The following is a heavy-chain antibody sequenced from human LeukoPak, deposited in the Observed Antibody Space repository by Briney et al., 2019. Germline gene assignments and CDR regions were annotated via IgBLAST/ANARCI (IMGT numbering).Heavy chain of an antibody. CDR3: ARDRGAYYYDTGY. Sequence: GGSLRLSCAASGFTFSSYAMHWVRQAPGKGLEWMVVISYDGRKKYYADSVKGRLTISRDNSKNTLYLQMNSLRAEDTAVYYCARDRGAYYYDTGYWGQGTLVTVSS. J-gene: IGHJ4*02. V-gene: IGHV3-30*04. D-gene: IGHD3-22*01. CDR2: ISYDGRKK. CDR1: GFTFSSYA.